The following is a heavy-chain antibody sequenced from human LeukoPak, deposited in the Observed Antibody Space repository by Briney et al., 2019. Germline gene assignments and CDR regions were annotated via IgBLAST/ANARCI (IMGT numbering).Heavy chain of an antibody. J-gene: IGHJ6*03. CDR3: ARGVSSSWKNYYYYYMDV. V-gene: IGHV3-23*01. Sequence: GGSLRLSCAASGFTFSSYGMSWVRQAPGKGLEWVSAISGSGGSTYYADSVKGRFTISRDNSKNTLYLQMNSLRAEDTAVYYCARGVSSSWKNYYYYYMDVWGKGTTVTISS. CDR2: ISGSGGST. CDR1: GFTFSSYG. D-gene: IGHD6-13*01.